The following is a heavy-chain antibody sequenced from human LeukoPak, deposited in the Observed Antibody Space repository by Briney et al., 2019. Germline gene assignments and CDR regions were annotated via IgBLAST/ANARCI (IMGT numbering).Heavy chain of an antibody. CDR1: GFTFSNYW. CDR2: INGDGGST. Sequence: GGSLRLSCAASGFTFSNYWMLWVRQAPGKGLVWVSRINGDGGSTAYADSVKGRFTISRDNAKNALYLQMNSLRADDTAMYYCARGGVAGTFDYWGQGTLVTVSS. D-gene: IGHD6-19*01. CDR3: ARGGVAGTFDY. J-gene: IGHJ4*02. V-gene: IGHV3-74*01.